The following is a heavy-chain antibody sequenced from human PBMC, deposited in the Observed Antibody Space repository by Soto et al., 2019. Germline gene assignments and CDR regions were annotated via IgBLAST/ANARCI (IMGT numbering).Heavy chain of an antibody. CDR3: AGQVGYCSSTSCYTYYYYGMDV. V-gene: IGHV1-46*01. J-gene: IGHJ6*02. Sequence: GASVKVSCKASGYTFTSYYMHWVRQAPGQGLEWMGIINPSGGSTSYARKFQGRVTMTRDTSTSTVYMELSSLRSEDTAVYYCAGQVGYCSSTSCYTYYYYGMDVWGQGTTVTVSS. CDR2: INPSGGST. CDR1: GYTFTSYY. D-gene: IGHD2-2*02.